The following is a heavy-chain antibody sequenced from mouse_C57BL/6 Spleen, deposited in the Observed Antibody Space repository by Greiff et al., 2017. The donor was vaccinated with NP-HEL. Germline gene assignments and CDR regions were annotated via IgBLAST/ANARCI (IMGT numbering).Heavy chain of an antibody. D-gene: IGHD1-1*01. J-gene: IGHJ3*01. CDR3: ARPHYYGSGAWFAY. V-gene: IGHV3-6*01. CDR1: GYSITSGYY. Sequence: DVKLQESGPGLVKPSQSLSLTCSVTGYSITSGYYWNWIRQFPGNKLEWMGYISYDGSNNYNPSLKNRISITRDTSKNQFFLKLNSVTTEDTATYYCARPHYYGSGAWFAYWGQGTLVTVSA. CDR2: ISYDGSN.